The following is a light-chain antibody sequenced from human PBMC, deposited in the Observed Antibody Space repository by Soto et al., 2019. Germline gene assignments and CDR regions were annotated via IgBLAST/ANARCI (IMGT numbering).Light chain of an antibody. CDR1: QSVTTQ. J-gene: IGKJ1*01. CDR3: QQYGGSTRT. Sequence: EIVLTQSPGTRSLSPVERATLSFRASQSVTTQLAWYQQKPGQAPRLIIHGASSRATGVPDRITGSGSGTDFTLSISRLEPEDFAVYYCQQYGGSTRTFGQGTKVDIK. CDR2: GAS. V-gene: IGKV3-20*01.